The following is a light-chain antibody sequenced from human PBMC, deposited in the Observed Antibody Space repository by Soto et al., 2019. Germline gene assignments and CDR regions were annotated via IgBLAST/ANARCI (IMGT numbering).Light chain of an antibody. Sequence: QSVLTQPASVSGSPGQSITISCTGPSSDVGGYNYVSWYQQQPGKAPKFMIYDVTNRPSGVSNRFSGSKSGNTASLTISGLQAEDEADYYCCSYTTSNTRQIVFGTGTKLTVL. CDR1: SSDVGGYNY. CDR2: DVT. V-gene: IGLV2-14*01. CDR3: CSYTTSNTRQIV. J-gene: IGLJ1*01.